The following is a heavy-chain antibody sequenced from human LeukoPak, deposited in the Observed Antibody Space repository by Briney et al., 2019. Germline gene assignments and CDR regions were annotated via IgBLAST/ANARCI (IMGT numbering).Heavy chain of an antibody. D-gene: IGHD5/OR15-5a*01. Sequence: GESLKISCKGSGYSFTTYWIGWVRQMPGKGLEWMGIIYPGDSDIRYSPSFQGQVAFSADKSISTAYLQWSSLKASDTAMYFCARVYGRRFDYWGQGTLVTVSS. CDR2: IYPGDSDI. J-gene: IGHJ4*02. CDR3: ARVYGRRFDY. V-gene: IGHV5-51*01. CDR1: GYSFTTYW.